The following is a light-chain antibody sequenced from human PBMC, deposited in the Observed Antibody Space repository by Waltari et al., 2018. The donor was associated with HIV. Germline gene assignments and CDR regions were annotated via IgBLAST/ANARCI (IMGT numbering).Light chain of an antibody. V-gene: IGLV2-18*01. Sequence: TGFRGDVPTYNRVSWYQQPPNTAPKLILYEVYKRPSGVPDRFSGSQSGDMASLTVSGLQTEDEADYYCALYTTRNIIFGGGTNLVVL. J-gene: IGLJ2*01. CDR1: RGDVPTYNR. CDR3: ALYTTRNII. CDR2: EVY.